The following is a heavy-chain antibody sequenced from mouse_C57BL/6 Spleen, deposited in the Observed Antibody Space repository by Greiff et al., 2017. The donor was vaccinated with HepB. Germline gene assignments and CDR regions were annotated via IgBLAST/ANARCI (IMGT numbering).Heavy chain of an antibody. J-gene: IGHJ1*03. CDR2: IDPSDSYT. V-gene: IGHV1-69*01. D-gene: IGHD1-1*01. CDR1: GYTFTSYW. CDR3: ARRGTTVVATDWYFDV. Sequence: VQLQQSGAELVMPGASVKLSCKASGYTFTSYWMHWVKQRPGQGLEWIGEIDPSDSYTNYNQKFKGKSTLTVDKSSSTAYMQLSSLTSEDSAVYYCARRGTTVVATDWYFDVWGTGTTVTVSS.